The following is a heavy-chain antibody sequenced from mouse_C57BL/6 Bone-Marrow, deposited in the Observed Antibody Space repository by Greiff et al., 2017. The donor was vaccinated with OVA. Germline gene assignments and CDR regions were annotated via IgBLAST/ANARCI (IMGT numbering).Heavy chain of an antibody. J-gene: IGHJ3*01. V-gene: IGHV1-81*01. CDR1: GYTFTSYG. CDR2: IYPRSGNT. CDR3: ARWDYYGSSQAWFAY. D-gene: IGHD1-1*01. Sequence: VQLQQSGAELARPGASVKLSCKASGYTFTSYGISWVKQRTGQGLEWIGEIYPRSGNTYYNEKFKGKATLTADKSSSTAYMELRSLPSEDSAVYFCARWDYYGSSQAWFAYWGQGTLVTVSA.